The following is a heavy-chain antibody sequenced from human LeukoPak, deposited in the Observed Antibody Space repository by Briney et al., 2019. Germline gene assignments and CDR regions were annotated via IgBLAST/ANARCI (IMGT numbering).Heavy chain of an antibody. CDR3: ARDIYCGGDCYRDDY. V-gene: IGHV1-69*04. Sequence: ASVKVSCKASGGTFSSYAISWVRQAPGQGLEWMGRIIPILGIANYAQKFQGRVTITADKSTSTAYMELSSLRSEDTAVYYCARDIYCGGDCYRDDYWGQGTLVTVSS. CDR2: IIPILGIA. J-gene: IGHJ4*02. CDR1: GGTFSSYA. D-gene: IGHD2-21*02.